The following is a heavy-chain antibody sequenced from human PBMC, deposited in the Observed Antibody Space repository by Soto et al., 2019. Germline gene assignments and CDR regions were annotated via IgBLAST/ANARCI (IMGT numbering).Heavy chain of an antibody. Sequence: GESLKISCKGSGYRFTSYWIGWVRQMPGKGLEWMGIIDPGDSDTRYSPAFQGQVTISVDKSISTAYLQWSSLKASDTARSYCAASMVVTPTKLYDSWGQGTLVTVSS. CDR1: GYRFTSYW. J-gene: IGHJ4*02. CDR3: AASMVVTPTKLYDS. V-gene: IGHV5-51*01. CDR2: IDPGDSDT. D-gene: IGHD2-21*02.